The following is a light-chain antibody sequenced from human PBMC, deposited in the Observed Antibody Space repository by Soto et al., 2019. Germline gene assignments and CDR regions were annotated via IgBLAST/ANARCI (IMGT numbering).Light chain of an antibody. V-gene: IGKV3-11*01. CDR1: QSVSSY. J-gene: IGKJ5*01. Sequence: EIVLTQSPATLSLSPGERATLSCRASQSVSSYLAWYQQKPGQAPRLLIYDASNRATGIPARFSGSGSGTASPPPISSLEPENFAVYYCQQRSNWPPITFGQGTRLEIK. CDR3: QQRSNWPPIT. CDR2: DAS.